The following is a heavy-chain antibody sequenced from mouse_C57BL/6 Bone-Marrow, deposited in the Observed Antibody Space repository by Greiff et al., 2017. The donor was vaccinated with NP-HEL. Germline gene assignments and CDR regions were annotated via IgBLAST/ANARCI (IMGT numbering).Heavy chain of an antibody. CDR3: VSYDGYSGNYAMDY. CDR2: IRNKANNHAT. D-gene: IGHD2-3*01. Sequence: EVMLVESGGGLVQPGGSMKLSCAASGFTFSDAWMDWVRQSPEKGLEWVAEIRNKANNHATYYAESVKGRFTISRDDSKSSVYLQMNSLRAEDTGIYYCVSYDGYSGNYAMDYWGQGTSVTVSS. V-gene: IGHV6-6*01. J-gene: IGHJ4*01. CDR1: GFTFSDAW.